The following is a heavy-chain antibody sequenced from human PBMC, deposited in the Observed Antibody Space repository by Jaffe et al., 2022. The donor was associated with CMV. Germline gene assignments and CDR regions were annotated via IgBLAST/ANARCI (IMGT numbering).Heavy chain of an antibody. CDR3: ARTSRGAMDY. V-gene: IGHV3-23*01. Sequence: EVQLLESGGSLVQPGGSLRLSCAVSGFTFGSYAMTWVRQAPGQGLEWVSAITGDSVRTYYTDSVKGRFSVSRDNSQNTLFLRMDSLRAEDTAVYFCARTSRGAMDYWGRGTLVTVSS. CDR2: ITGDSVRT. D-gene: IGHD1-26*01. J-gene: IGHJ4*01. CDR1: GFTFGSYA.